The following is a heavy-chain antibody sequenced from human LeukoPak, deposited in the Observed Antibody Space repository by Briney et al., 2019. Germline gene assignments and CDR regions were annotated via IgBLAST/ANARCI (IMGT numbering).Heavy chain of an antibody. J-gene: IGHJ6*02. Sequence: SVKVSFKASGGTFSSYTISWVRQAPGQGLEWMGRIIPILGIANYAQKFQGRVTITADKSTSTAYMELSSLRSEDTAVYYCARDPRIALDYYYYGMDVWGQGTTVTVSS. CDR1: GGTFSSYT. CDR2: IIPILGIA. D-gene: IGHD1-14*01. CDR3: ARDPRIALDYYYYGMDV. V-gene: IGHV1-69*04.